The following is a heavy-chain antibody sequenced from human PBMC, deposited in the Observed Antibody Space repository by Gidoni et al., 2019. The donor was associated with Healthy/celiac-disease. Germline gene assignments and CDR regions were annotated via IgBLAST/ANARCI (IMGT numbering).Heavy chain of an antibody. CDR1: GFTFSSYA. V-gene: IGHV3-23*01. D-gene: IGHD3-9*01. CDR2: ISGSGGST. J-gene: IGHJ4*02. Sequence: EVQLLESGGGLVQPGGSLRLSCAASGFTFSSYAMSWVRQAPGKGLEWVSAISGSGGSTYYADSVKGRFTISRDNSKNTLYLQMNSLRAEDTAVYYCAKAPGDILTGYYWHYFDYWGQGTLVTVSS. CDR3: AKAPGDILTGYYWHYFDY.